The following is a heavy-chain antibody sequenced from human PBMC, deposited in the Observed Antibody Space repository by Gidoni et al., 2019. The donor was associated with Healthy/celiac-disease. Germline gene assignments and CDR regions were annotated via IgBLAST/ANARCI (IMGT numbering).Heavy chain of an antibody. Sequence: QVQLQESGPGLVKPSETLSLTCPVSGGSISSYYWSWIRQPPGKGLEWIGYIYYSGSTNYNPSLKSRVTISVDTSKNQFSLKLSSVTAADTAVYYCARDRRPYYYMDVWGKGTTVTVSS. CDR2: IYYSGST. CDR3: ARDRRPYYYMDV. J-gene: IGHJ6*03. V-gene: IGHV4-59*01. CDR1: GGSISSYY.